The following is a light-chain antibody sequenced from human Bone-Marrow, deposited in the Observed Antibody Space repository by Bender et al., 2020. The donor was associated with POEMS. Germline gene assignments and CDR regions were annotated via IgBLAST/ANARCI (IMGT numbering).Light chain of an antibody. V-gene: IGLV2-23*02. CDR1: SSDVGTYNL. CDR2: EVS. CDR3: CSYAGSGTLV. J-gene: IGLJ2*01. Sequence: QSALTQPASVSGSPEQSITISCTGTSSDVGTYNLVSWYQQHPGKAPKLMIYEVSKRPSGVSNRFSGSKSGNTASLTISGLQAEDEADYYCCSYAGSGTLVFGGGTKLTVL.